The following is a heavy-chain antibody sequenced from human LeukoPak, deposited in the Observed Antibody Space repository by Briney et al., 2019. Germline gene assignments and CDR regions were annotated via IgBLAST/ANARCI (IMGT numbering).Heavy chain of an antibody. V-gene: IGHV4-34*01. CDR3: ARRPPGYDFWSGYYKPYYFDY. CDR2: INHRGST. CDR1: GGSFSGYY. J-gene: IGHJ4*02. Sequence: SSETLSLTCAVYGGSFSGYYWTWIRQPPGKGLEWIGEINHRGSTNYNPSLKSRATISVDTSKNQFSLKLSSVTAADTAVYYCARRPPGYDFWSGYYKPYYFDYWGQGTLVTVSS. D-gene: IGHD3-3*01.